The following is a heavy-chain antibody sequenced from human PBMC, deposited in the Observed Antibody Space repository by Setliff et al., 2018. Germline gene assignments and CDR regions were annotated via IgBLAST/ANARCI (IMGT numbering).Heavy chain of an antibody. J-gene: IGHJ5*02. CDR1: GYTFTSYA. Sequence: ASVKVSCKASGYTFTSYAMHWVRQAPGQRLEWMGWINAGNGNTKYSQKFQGRVTITRGTSASTAYMELSSLRSEDTAVYYCARDTYIGDFWSGYYIQGQFDPWGQGTLVTVSS. V-gene: IGHV1-3*01. D-gene: IGHD3-3*01. CDR3: ARDTYIGDFWSGYYIQGQFDP. CDR2: INAGNGNT.